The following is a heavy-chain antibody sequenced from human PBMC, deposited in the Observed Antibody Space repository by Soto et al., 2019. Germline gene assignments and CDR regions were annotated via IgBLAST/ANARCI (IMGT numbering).Heavy chain of an antibody. J-gene: IGHJ6*03. V-gene: IGHV3-23*01. D-gene: IGHD6-13*01. Sequence: GGSLRLSCAASGFTFRNYAMSWVRQAPGKGLEWVSVISGSGISTYYADSVKGRFTISRDNSKNTLFLQMNSLRAEDTAVYYCAKGGADSRAENAYYMDVWGKGATVTVSS. CDR3: AKGGADSRAENAYYMDV. CDR1: GFTFRNYA. CDR2: ISGSGIST.